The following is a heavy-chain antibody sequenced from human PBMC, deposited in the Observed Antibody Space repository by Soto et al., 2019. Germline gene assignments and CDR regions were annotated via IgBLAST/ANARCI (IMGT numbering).Heavy chain of an antibody. Sequence: QVQLVESGGGVVQPGRSLTLSCVASGFTLTSYGIHWVRQAPGKGLEWVAVIWYDGSNKYYGDSVKGRFSISRDNSKNTVFLQMNSLRAEDTAVYYCARDRRFLEWLDYWGQGTLVSVSS. J-gene: IGHJ4*02. D-gene: IGHD3-3*01. V-gene: IGHV3-33*01. CDR3: ARDRRFLEWLDY. CDR1: GFTLTSYG. CDR2: IWYDGSNK.